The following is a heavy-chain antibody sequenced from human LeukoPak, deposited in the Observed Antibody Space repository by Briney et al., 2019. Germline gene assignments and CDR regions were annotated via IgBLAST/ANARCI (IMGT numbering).Heavy chain of an antibody. D-gene: IGHD3-9*01. J-gene: IGHJ4*02. CDR1: GFTFSNYA. V-gene: IGHV3-23*01. CDR3: AKWGDYDILTGYYDSDY. Sequence: GASLRLSCAASGFTFSNYAMSWVRQAPGKGLEWVSAIGGRGGGTYYADSVKGRFTDSRDDSKNTLYLQMNSLRAEDTAVYYCAKWGDYDILTGYYDSDYWGQGTLVTVSS. CDR2: IGGRGGGT.